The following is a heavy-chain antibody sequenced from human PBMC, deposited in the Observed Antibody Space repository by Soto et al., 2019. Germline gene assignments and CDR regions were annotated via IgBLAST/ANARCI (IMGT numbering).Heavy chain of an antibody. V-gene: IGHV1-69*02. J-gene: IGHJ5*02. CDR1: GGTFSSYI. D-gene: IGHD6-19*01. CDR3: ARGGVAGFDP. CDR2: IIPIVGIA. Sequence: QVQLVQSGAEVKKPGSSVKVSCKASGGTFSSYIISWVRQAPGQGLEWMGRIIPIVGIANYAQRCQGRVTITAATSTSTAYMEMSSLRAKDTAVYYCARGGVAGFDPWGQGTLVTVSS.